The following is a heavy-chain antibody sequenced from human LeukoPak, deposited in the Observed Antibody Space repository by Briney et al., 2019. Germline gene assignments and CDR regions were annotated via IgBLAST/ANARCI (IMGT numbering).Heavy chain of an antibody. CDR3: ARTRTLWSGRPYYFDY. J-gene: IGHJ4*02. D-gene: IGHD3-10*01. Sequence: GGSLRLSCAASGFTVSSNYMSWVRQAPGKGLEWVSVIYSGGSTYYADSVKGRFTISRDNSKNTLYLQMNSLRAEDTAVYYCARTRTLWSGRPYYFDYWGQGTLVTVSS. CDR1: GFTVSSNY. CDR2: IYSGGST. V-gene: IGHV3-53*01.